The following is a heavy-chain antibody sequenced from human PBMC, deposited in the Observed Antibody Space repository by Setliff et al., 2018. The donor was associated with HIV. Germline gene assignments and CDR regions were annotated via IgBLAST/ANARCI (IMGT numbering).Heavy chain of an antibody. J-gene: IGHJ4*02. D-gene: IGHD6-19*01. CDR3: TIEGAGTIVYS. V-gene: IGHV4-38-2*02. CDR1: GCSINSGHY. CDR2: IYHTGTT. Sequence: KPSETLSLTCAVSGCSINSGHYWGWVRQSPGKGLEWVGSIYHTGTTYFNPSLKSRVTISVDTSKDQFSLKLSSVTAADTAVYYCTIEGAGTIVYSWGQGTLVTVSS.